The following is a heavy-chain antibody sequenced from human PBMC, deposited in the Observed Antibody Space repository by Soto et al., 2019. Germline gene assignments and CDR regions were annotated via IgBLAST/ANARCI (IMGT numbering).Heavy chain of an antibody. V-gene: IGHV3-11*01. CDR3: ARDFDADSLKDFDY. J-gene: IGHJ4*02. D-gene: IGHD4-17*01. CDR2: MSGSGDSI. Sequence: PGKGLEWVSTMSGSGDSIYYADSVKGRFTISRDNAQNSLYLQMNSLRAEDTALYFCARDFDADSLKDFDYRGKGTVVT.